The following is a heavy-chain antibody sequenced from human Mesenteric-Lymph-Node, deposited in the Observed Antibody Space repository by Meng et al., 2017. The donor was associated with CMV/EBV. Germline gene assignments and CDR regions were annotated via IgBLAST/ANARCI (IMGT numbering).Heavy chain of an antibody. J-gene: IGHJ4*02. CDR3: ARDYGSGIQGSSYFDY. CDR1: GFTFSSYE. CDR2: ISSSGSTI. Sequence: GGSLRLSCAASGFTFSSYEMNWVRQAPGKGLEWVSYISSSGSTIYYADSVKGRFTISRDNAKNSLYLQMNSLRAEDTAVYYCARDYGSGIQGSSYFDYWGQGTLVTVSS. D-gene: IGHD3-10*01. V-gene: IGHV3-48*03.